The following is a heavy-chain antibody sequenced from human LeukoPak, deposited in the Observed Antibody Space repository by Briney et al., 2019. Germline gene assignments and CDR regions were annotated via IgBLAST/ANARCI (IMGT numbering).Heavy chain of an antibody. CDR2: MNPNSGNT. CDR1: GYTFTSYD. CDR3: ARGVAARPGYYYYYYMDV. J-gene: IGHJ6*03. D-gene: IGHD6-6*01. V-gene: IGHV1-8*01. Sequence: ASVNVSCKASGYTFTSYDINWVRQATGQGLEWMGWMNPNSGNTGYAQKFQGRVTMTRNTSISTAYMELSSLRSEDTAVYYCARGVAARPGYYYYYYMDVWGKGTTVTVSS.